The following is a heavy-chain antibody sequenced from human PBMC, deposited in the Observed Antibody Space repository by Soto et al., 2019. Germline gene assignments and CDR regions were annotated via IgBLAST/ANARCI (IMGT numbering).Heavy chain of an antibody. J-gene: IGHJ4*02. CDR3: AKTGGTSLYGIVY. D-gene: IGHD2-2*01. Sequence: GESLKISCTGCGYSFTNYWIGWVRQMSGKGLEWMGIIYPGDSDTRYSPSFQGQVTISVDKSISTAYLQWSSLKASDTAMYYCAKTGGTSLYGIVYWGQGTQVTVSS. V-gene: IGHV5-51*01. CDR2: IYPGDSDT. CDR1: GYSFTNYW.